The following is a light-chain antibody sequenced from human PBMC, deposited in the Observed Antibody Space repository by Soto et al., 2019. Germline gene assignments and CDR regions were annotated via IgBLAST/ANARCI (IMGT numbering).Light chain of an antibody. CDR2: GAS. CDR1: QSVSSRY. Sequence: EIVLTQSPDTLSLSPGDSATLSCGASQSVSSRYVAWYQQKPGQTPSLLIYGASTRATGIPDRFSGSGSGTHFTLTISRLEPGDFAVYYCQHFGGTTFTFGQGTRLEIK. V-gene: IGKV3-20*01. J-gene: IGKJ5*01. CDR3: QHFGGTTFT.